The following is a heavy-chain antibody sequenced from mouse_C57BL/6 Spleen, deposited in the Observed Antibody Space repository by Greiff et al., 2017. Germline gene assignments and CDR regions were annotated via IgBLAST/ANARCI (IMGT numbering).Heavy chain of an antibody. D-gene: IGHD1-1*02. CDR1: GYTFTSYW. CDR3: AIGWLERGVGY. J-gene: IGHJ2*01. Sequence: QVQLKEPGAELVKPGASVKVSCKASGYTFTSYWMHWVKQRPGQGLEWIGRIHPSDSDTNYNQKFKGKATLTVDKSSSTAYMQLSSLTSEDSAVYYGAIGWLERGVGYWGQGTTLTGSS. V-gene: IGHV1-74*01. CDR2: IHPSDSDT.